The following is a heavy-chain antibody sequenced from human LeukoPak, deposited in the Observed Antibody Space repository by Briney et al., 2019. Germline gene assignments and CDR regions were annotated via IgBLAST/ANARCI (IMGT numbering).Heavy chain of an antibody. D-gene: IGHD1-26*01. Sequence: ASVKVSCKASGYTFPGYYMHWVRQAPGQGLEWMGWINPNSGGTNYAQKLQGRVTMTTDTSTSTAYMELRSLRSDDTAVYYCATRIVGAKVADYWGQGTLVTVSS. V-gene: IGHV1-2*02. J-gene: IGHJ4*02. CDR2: INPNSGGT. CDR1: GYTFPGYY. CDR3: ATRIVGAKVADY.